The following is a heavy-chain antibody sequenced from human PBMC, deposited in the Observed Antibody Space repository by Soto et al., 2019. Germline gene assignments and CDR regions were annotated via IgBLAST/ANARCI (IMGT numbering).Heavy chain of an antibody. V-gene: IGHV3-53*01. CDR1: GFTVSSNY. CDR3: ARISGYYYDSSGPSQDY. D-gene: IGHD3-22*01. J-gene: IGHJ4*02. Sequence: GGSLRLSCAASGFTVSSNYMSWVRQAPGKGLEWVSVIYSGGSTYYADSVKGRFTISRDNSKNTLYLQMNSLRAEDTAVYYCARISGYYYDSSGPSQDYWGQGTLVTVSS. CDR2: IYSGGST.